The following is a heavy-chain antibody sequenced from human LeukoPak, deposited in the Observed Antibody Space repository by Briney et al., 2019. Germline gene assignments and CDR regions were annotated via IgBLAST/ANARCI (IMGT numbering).Heavy chain of an antibody. CDR2: IVGSSRNI. J-gene: IGHJ4*02. CDR1: GFSFSTYS. Sequence: GGSLRLSCTASGFSFSTYSMNWVRQAPGKGLEWVSYIVGSSRNIYYADSVKGRFTISRDNAKNSLYLQMDSLRAEDTAVYHCATDSPETTAFDYWGQGTLVTVSS. CDR3: ATDSPETTAFDY. D-gene: IGHD1-7*01. V-gene: IGHV3-48*04.